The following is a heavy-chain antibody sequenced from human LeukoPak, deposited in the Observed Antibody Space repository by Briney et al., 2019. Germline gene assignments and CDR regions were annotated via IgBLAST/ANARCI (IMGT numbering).Heavy chain of an antibody. CDR3: ARLRLGELSLYPTYFDY. CDR1: GGSISSYY. J-gene: IGHJ4*02. V-gene: IGHV4-59*08. Sequence: SETLSLTCTVSGGSISSYYWSWIRRPPGKGLEWIGYIYYSGSTNYNPSLKSRVTISVDTSKNQFSLKLSSVTAADTAVYYCARLRLGELSLYPTYFDYWGQGTLVTVSS. D-gene: IGHD3-16*02. CDR2: IYYSGST.